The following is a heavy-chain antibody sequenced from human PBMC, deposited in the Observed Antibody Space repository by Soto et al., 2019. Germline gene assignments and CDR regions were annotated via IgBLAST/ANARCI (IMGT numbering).Heavy chain of an antibody. D-gene: IGHD3-10*01. Sequence: EVQLVESGGGLVKPGGSLRLSCAASGFTFSSYSMNWVRQAPGKGLEWVSSIISSSSYIYYADSVKGRFTISRDNAKNSLYLQMNSLRAEDTAVYYCARDTSVGSGYYYGMDVWGQGTTVTVSS. CDR2: IISSSSYI. V-gene: IGHV3-21*01. CDR1: GFTFSSYS. J-gene: IGHJ6*02. CDR3: ARDTSVGSGYYYGMDV.